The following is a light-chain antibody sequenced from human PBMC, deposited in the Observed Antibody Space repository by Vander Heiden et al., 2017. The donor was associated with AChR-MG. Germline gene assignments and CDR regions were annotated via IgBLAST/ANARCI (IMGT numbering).Light chain of an antibody. Sequence: HSALTQLASLSASPGQTITISCTGTSSDVGGYNYVSWHQQHPGTAHNLMIYDVSKRPSGVSNRFSGSKSGNTASLTISVLQAEDEADYYCSSYTSSSTVVFGAGTKVTVL. CDR3: SSYTSSSTVV. CDR2: DVS. V-gene: IGLV2-14*01. J-gene: IGLJ1*01. CDR1: SSDVGGYNY.